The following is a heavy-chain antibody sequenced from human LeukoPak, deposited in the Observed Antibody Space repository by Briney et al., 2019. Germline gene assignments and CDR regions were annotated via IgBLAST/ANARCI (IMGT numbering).Heavy chain of an antibody. V-gene: IGHV3-30*19. CDR2: ISYDGSNE. CDR3: ARDNYGMDV. Sequence: GRSLRLSCAASGFTFSSYGMHWVRQAPGKGLEWVAVISYDGSNEYYADSVKGRFTISRDNSKNTLYLQMNSLRAEDTAVYYCARDNYGMDVWGQGTTVTVSS. J-gene: IGHJ6*02. CDR1: GFTFSSYG.